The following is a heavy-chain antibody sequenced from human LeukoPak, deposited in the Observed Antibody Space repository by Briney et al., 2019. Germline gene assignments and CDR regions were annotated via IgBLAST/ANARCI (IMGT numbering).Heavy chain of an antibody. CDR2: ISWNSGNI. V-gene: IGHV3-9*01. CDR3: ARSNYYDSRSWGFDI. Sequence: PGGSLRLSCAASGFRFDNYAMHWVRQVPGKGLEWVSSISWNSGNIDYVDSMKGRLTISRDNAKSSLYLEMNSLRAEDTAVYYCARSNYYDSRSWGFDIWGQGTMVTVSS. J-gene: IGHJ3*02. CDR1: GFRFDNYA. D-gene: IGHD3-22*01.